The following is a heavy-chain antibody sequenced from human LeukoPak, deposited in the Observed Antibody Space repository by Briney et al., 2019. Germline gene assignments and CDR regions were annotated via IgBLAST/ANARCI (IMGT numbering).Heavy chain of an antibody. V-gene: IGHV1-2*02. Sequence: ASVKVSCKTSGYTFTGYYIQWVRQAPGQGLEWMGWIAPISGDTDYAQKFQGRVTMTTDTSTSTAYMELRSLRSDDTAVYYCARTETYYYDSSGYCDAFDIWGQGTMVTVSS. D-gene: IGHD3-22*01. CDR3: ARTETYYYDSSGYCDAFDI. J-gene: IGHJ3*02. CDR2: IAPISGDT. CDR1: GYTFTGYY.